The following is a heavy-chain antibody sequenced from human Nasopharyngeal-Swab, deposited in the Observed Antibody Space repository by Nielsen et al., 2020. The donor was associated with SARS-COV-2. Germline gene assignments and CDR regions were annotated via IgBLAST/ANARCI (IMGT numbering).Heavy chain of an antibody. CDR3: TRGGFSHSMDV. CDR2: IDVGGIST. Sequence: GESLKISCAASGFTINTYWMFWVRPAPGKGLVWVSHIDVGGISTNYADSVQGRFTISRDNAKNTLSLQMNSLRDEDSAIYYCTRGGFSHSMDVWGQGTTVTVPS. D-gene: IGHD3-10*01. CDR1: GFTINTYW. V-gene: IGHV3-74*01. J-gene: IGHJ6*02.